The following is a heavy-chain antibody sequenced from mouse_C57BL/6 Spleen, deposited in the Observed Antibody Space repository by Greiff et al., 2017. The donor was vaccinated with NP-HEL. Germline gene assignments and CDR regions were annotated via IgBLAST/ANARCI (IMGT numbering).Heavy chain of an antibody. CDR1: GFNIKDDY. Sequence: EVQLQESGAELVRPGASVKLSCTASGFNIKDDYMHWVKQRPEQGLEWIGWIDPENGDTEYASKFQGKATITADTSSNTAYLQLSSLTSEDTAVNYCTASDYYGSTYFDYWGKGTTLTVSS. CDR2: IDPENGDT. V-gene: IGHV14-4*01. J-gene: IGHJ2*01. D-gene: IGHD1-1*01. CDR3: TASDYYGSTYFDY.